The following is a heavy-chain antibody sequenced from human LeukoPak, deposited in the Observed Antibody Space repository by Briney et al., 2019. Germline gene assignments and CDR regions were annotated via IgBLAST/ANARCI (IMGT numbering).Heavy chain of an antibody. CDR2: IYNYGTT. Sequence: PGGSVRLSCAASGFTVSSNYMSWVLQAPGKGLEWVSVIYNYGTTYYADSVKGRFTISTDPCKNTLYLQMNSLRAEDTALYYCARVGFDRHSGTLLDPWGQGTLVTVSS. D-gene: IGHD1-26*01. V-gene: IGHV3-66*01. J-gene: IGHJ5*02. CDR3: ARVGFDRHSGTLLDP. CDR1: GFTVSSNY.